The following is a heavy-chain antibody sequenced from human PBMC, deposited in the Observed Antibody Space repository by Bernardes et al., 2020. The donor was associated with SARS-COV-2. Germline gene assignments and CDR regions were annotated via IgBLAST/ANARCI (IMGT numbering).Heavy chain of an antibody. Sequence: ASVKVSCMASGYTFTGYYMHWVRQAPGQGLEWMGWINPNSGGTNYAQKFQGRVTMTRDTSISTAYMELSRLRSDDTAVYYCARVPLWYCTNGVCSKGWFDPWGQGTLVTVSS. CDR2: INPNSGGT. CDR1: GYTFTGYY. D-gene: IGHD2-8*01. J-gene: IGHJ5*02. CDR3: ARVPLWYCTNGVCSKGWFDP. V-gene: IGHV1-2*02.